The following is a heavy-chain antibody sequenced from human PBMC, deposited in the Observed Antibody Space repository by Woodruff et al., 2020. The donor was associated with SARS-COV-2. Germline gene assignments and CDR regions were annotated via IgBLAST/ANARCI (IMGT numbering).Heavy chain of an antibody. J-gene: IGHJ5*02. Sequence: GSTYYNPSLKSRVTISVDTSKNQFSLKLSSVTAADTAVYYCARIPGPYSGRLREFDPWGQGTLVT. CDR3: ARIPGPYSGRLREFDP. V-gene: IGHV4-39*01. D-gene: IGHD1-26*01. CDR2: GST.